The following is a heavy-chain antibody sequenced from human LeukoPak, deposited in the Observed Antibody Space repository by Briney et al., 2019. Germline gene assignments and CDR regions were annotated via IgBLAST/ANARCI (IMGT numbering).Heavy chain of an antibody. V-gene: IGHV3-30*18. J-gene: IGHJ4*02. D-gene: IGHD6-19*01. CDR2: ISSDGDTK. CDR3: AKDRGGWYFDY. Sequence: GGSLRLSCVASGFTFSDYGMHWVRQAPGKGPEWVATISSDGDTKHYADSVRGRFTISRDNSQNTVYVQMNNLRAEDTAAYYCAKDRGGWYFDYWGQGTLVTVSS. CDR1: GFTFSDYG.